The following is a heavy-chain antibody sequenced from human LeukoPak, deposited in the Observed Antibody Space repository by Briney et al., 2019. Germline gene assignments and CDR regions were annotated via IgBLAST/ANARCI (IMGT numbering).Heavy chain of an antibody. Sequence: ASVKVSCKASGYTFTSYDINWVRQATGHGLEWIGWMNPNSDNTGYAQKFQGRVTITADKSTRTAYMELSSLRSEDTAVYYCASPNCSGGSCRFGYWGQGTLVTVSS. J-gene: IGHJ4*02. CDR1: GYTFTSYD. CDR2: MNPNSDNT. CDR3: ASPNCSGGSCRFGY. D-gene: IGHD2-15*01. V-gene: IGHV1-8*03.